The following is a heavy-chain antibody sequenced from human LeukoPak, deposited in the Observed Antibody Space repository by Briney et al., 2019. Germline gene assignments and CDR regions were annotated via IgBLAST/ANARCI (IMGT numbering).Heavy chain of an antibody. J-gene: IGHJ4*02. CDR1: GFTLSSYS. CDR3: AKDGGVGATIFGPHDY. D-gene: IGHD1-26*01. CDR2: ISGSGGST. V-gene: IGHV3-23*01. Sequence: GGSLRLSCAASGFTLSSYSMSWVRQAPGKGLEWVSAISGSGGSTYYADSVKGRFTISRDNSKNTLYLQMNSLRAEDTAVYYCAKDGGVGATIFGPHDYWGQGTLVTVSS.